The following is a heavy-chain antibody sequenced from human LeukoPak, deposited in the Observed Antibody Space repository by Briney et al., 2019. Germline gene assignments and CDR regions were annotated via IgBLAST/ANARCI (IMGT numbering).Heavy chain of an antibody. CDR3: ARDAMAAHTGSAY. CDR1: GYTFTGYY. D-gene: IGHD6-6*01. Sequence: ASVKVSCKASGYTFTGYYIHWVRQAPGQGLEWMGRINPNSGGTNYAQKFQGRVTMTRDTSISTAYMELSRLRSDDTAVFYCARDAMAAHTGSAYWGQGTLVTVSS. CDR2: INPNSGGT. J-gene: IGHJ4*02. V-gene: IGHV1-2*06.